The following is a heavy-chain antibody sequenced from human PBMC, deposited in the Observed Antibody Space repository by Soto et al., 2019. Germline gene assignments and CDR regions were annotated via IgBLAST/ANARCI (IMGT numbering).Heavy chain of an antibody. V-gene: IGHV1-18*01. D-gene: IGHD3-3*01. CDR2: ISAYNGNT. CDR1: GYTFTSYG. CDR3: ARDGITIFGVVTDGGMDV. J-gene: IGHJ6*02. Sequence: QVQLVQSGAEVKKPGASVKVSCKASGYTFTSYGISWVRQAPGQGLEWMGWISAYNGNTNYAQKLQCRVTMTTDASTSTAYMEVRSLRSDDTAVYYCARDGITIFGVVTDGGMDVWGHGTTVTVFS.